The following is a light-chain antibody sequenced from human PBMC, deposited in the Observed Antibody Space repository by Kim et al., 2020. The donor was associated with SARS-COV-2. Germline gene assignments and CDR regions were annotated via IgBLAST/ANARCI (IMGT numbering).Light chain of an antibody. CDR1: SGTFDSSF. V-gene: IGLV6-57*04. CDR2: EDD. CDR3: QSYSTNNLWV. J-gene: IGLJ3*02. Sequence: NFMLTQPHSVSESPGKTVAISCTRNSGTFDSSFVQWYRQRPGSAPTTDIYEDDKRPSGVPDRFSGSVDSSSNSASLTISGLETEDEADYYCQSYSTNNLWVFGGGTQLTVL.